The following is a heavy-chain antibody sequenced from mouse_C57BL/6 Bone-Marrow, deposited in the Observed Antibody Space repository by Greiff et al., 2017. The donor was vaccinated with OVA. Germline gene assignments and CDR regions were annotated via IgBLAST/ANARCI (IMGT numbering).Heavy chain of an antibody. Sequence: QVQLQQPGAELVMPGASVKLSCKASGYTFTSYWMHWVKQRPGQGLEWIGEIDPSDSYTNFNQQFKGKSTLTVDNSSSTAYMQLSSLTSEDSAVYYCAKMGKGPYYFDYWGKGTTLTVSS. CDR3: AKMGKGPYYFDY. V-gene: IGHV1-69*01. D-gene: IGHD2-3*01. CDR2: IDPSDSYT. CDR1: GYTFTSYW. J-gene: IGHJ2*01.